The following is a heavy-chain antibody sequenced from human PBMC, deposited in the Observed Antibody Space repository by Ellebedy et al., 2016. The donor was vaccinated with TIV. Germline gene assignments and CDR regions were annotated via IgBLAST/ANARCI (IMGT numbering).Heavy chain of an antibody. CDR3: ARATGYSGYVDNY. CDR2: INHSGST. V-gene: IGHV4-34*01. D-gene: IGHD5-12*01. CDR1: GGSFSGYY. J-gene: IGHJ4*02. Sequence: SETLSLXCAVYGGSFSGYYWSWIRQPPGKGLEWIGEINHSGSTNYNPSLKSRVTISVDTSKNQFSLKLSSVTAADTAVYYCARATGYSGYVDNYWGQGTLVTVSS.